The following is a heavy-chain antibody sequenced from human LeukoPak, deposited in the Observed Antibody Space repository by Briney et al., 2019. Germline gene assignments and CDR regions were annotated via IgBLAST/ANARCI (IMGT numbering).Heavy chain of an antibody. CDR3: ARETYYYDSSARRWFDP. CDR2: INTNTGNP. CDR1: GYTFTSYA. V-gene: IGHV7-4-1*02. D-gene: IGHD3-22*01. J-gene: IGHJ5*02. Sequence: ASVKVSCKASGYTFTSYAMNWVRQAPGQGLEWMGWINTNTGNPTYAQGFTGRFVFSLDTSVSTAYLQISSLKAEDTAVYYCARETYYYDSSARRWFDPWGQGTLVTVSS.